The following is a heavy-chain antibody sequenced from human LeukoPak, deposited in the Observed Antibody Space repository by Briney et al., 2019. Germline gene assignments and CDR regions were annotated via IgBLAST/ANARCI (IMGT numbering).Heavy chain of an antibody. D-gene: IGHD5-24*01. CDR1: GFTFSSYW. Sequence: GGSLRLSCAASGFTFSSYWISWVRQAPGKGLEWVANIKEDGSVKYYLDSVKGRFTISRDNVKNSLYLQMNSLRAEDTAVYYCARDRGWLQFDYWGQGTLVTAS. CDR2: IKEDGSVK. V-gene: IGHV3-7*01. J-gene: IGHJ4*02. CDR3: ARDRGWLQFDY.